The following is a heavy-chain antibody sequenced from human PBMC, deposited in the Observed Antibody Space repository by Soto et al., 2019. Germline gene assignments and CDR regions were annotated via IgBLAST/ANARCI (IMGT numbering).Heavy chain of an antibody. CDR2: ISGSGGST. Sequence: GGSLKLSCAASGFTFSSYAMSCVRQAPGKGMEWVSAISGSGGSTYYAGSVKGRFTISRDNSKNTLYLQMNSLRAEDTAVYYCAKDRSTYYLGPTFDPWGKGTLVTVSS. V-gene: IGHV3-23*01. CDR1: GFTFSSYA. CDR3: AKDRSTYYLGPTFDP. D-gene: IGHD3-10*01. J-gene: IGHJ5*02.